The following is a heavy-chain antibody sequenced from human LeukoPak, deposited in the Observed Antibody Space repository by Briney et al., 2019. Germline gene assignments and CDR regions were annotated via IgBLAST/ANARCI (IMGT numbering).Heavy chain of an antibody. D-gene: IGHD3-10*01. CDR2: IYYSGST. V-gene: IGHV4-39*07. Sequence: PQTLSLTCTVSGGSISSSRYYWGWLRQPPGKGLEWIVSIYYSGSTYYNPSLKSRVTISVDTSNNHFSLKLSSVTAADTGVYYCARDWGSGGHANWFDPWGQGTLVTVSS. J-gene: IGHJ5*02. CDR1: GGSISSSRYY. CDR3: ARDWGSGGHANWFDP.